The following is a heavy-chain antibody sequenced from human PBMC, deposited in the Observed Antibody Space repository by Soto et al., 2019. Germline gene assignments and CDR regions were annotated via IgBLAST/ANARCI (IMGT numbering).Heavy chain of an antibody. J-gene: IGHJ4*02. V-gene: IGHV4-39*01. CDR1: GGSISSSSYY. CDR2: IYYSGST. D-gene: IGHD3-22*01. Sequence: SETLSLTCTVSGGSISSSSYYWGWIRQPPGKGLEWIGSIYYSGSTYYNPSLKSRVTISVDTSKNQFSLKLSSVTAADTAVYYCARGGDYCDSSGYYYDPTFDYWGQGTLVPVSS. CDR3: ARGGDYCDSSGYYYDPTFDY.